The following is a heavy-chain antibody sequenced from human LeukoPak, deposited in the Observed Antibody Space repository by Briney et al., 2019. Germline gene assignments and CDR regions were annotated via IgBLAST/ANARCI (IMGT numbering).Heavy chain of an antibody. CDR2: IYYSGST. CDR3: ARKYSSSVDV. Sequence: PSETLSLTCTVSGGSISSYYWSWIRQPPGKGLEWIGYIYYSGSTNYNPSLKSRATISVDRSKNQFSLKLSSVTAADTAVYYCARKYSSSVDVWGKGTTVTVSS. V-gene: IGHV4-59*12. J-gene: IGHJ6*04. CDR1: GGSISSYY. D-gene: IGHD6-6*01.